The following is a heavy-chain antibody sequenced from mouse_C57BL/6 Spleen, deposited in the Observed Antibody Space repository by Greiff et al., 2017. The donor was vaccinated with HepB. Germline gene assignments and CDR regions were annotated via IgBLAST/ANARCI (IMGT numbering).Heavy chain of an antibody. CDR2: IRSKSNNYAT. CDR3: VRHELLDY. CDR1: GFSFNTYA. Sequence: EAGGGLVQPKGSLKLSCAASGFSFNTYAMTWVRQAPGKGLEWVARIRSKSNNYATYYADSVKDRFTISRDDSESMLYLQMNNLKTEDTAMYYCVRHELLDYWGQGTTLTVSS. V-gene: IGHV10-1*01. J-gene: IGHJ2*01.